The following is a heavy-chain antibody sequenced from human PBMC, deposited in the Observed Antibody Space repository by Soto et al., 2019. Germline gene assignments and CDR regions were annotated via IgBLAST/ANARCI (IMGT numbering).Heavy chain of an antibody. V-gene: IGHV1-18*04. J-gene: IGHJ6*02. CDR1: GYTFTSYG. D-gene: IGHD2-15*01. Sequence: ASVKVSCKASGYTFTSYGISWVRQAPGQGLDWMGWISAYNGNTKYAQDLQGRVTMTTDTSTSTAYVELRSLRSDDTAMYYCARFSGGSYNTYYFYYGMDVWGQGTTVTVSS. CDR3: ARFSGGSYNTYYFYYGMDV. CDR2: ISAYNGNT.